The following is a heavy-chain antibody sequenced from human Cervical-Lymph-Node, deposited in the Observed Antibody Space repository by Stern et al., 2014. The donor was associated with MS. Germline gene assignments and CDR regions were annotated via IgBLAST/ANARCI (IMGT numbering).Heavy chain of an antibody. D-gene: IGHD3-3*01. Sequence: VHLVESGAEARAPGASMKVSCKASGYIFTDYYLHWVSQAPGQGLEWLGWINPNSGGANYAQNFQGRVTMTRDTSISTAYMELRWLGSADTAVYYCARSQGTAYDLRGDYWGQGTLVTVSS. CDR3: ARSQGTAYDLRGDY. V-gene: IGHV1-2*02. J-gene: IGHJ4*01. CDR1: GYIFTDYY. CDR2: INPNSGGA.